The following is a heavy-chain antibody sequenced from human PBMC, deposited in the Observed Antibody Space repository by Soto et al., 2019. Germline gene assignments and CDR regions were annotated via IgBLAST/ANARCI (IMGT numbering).Heavy chain of an antibody. CDR3: ARMESFGSLNWFDP. J-gene: IGHJ5*02. D-gene: IGHD5-18*01. Sequence: PGESLKISCKGSGYSFTSYWISWVRQATGQGLEWMGWMNPGSGDTGYAQKFQGRVTMTRDISIATAYMELNSLTSEDTAIYYCARMESFGSLNWFDPWGQGTLVTVSS. CDR2: MNPGSGDT. V-gene: IGHV1-8*02. CDR1: GYSFTSYW.